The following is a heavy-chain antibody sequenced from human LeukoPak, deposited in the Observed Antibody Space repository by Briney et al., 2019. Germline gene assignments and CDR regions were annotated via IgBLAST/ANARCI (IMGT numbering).Heavy chain of an antibody. J-gene: IGHJ6*03. Sequence: GGSLRLSCAASGFTFSSYSMNWVRQAPGKGLEWVSSISSSSSYIYYADSVKGRFTISRDNAKNSLYLQMNSLRAEDTALYYCARRTAGTGYYYYYYMDVWGKGTTVTVSS. CDR3: ARRTAGTGYYYYYYMDV. CDR2: ISSSSSYI. CDR1: GFTFSSYS. V-gene: IGHV3-21*04. D-gene: IGHD6-13*01.